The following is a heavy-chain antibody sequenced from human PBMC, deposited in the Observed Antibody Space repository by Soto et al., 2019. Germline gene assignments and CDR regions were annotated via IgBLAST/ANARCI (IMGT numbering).Heavy chain of an antibody. D-gene: IGHD2-15*01. CDR1: GGSISSGDYS. CDR2: IYQSGSA. V-gene: IGHV4-30-2*01. CDR3: ARVGNCRGGSCYPNWFDP. J-gene: IGHJ5*02. Sequence: QQQLQESGSGLVRPSQTLSLTCAVSGGSISSGDYSWSWILQPPGKGLEWIGYIYQSGSAYYNPSLKNLVTIALDRSKNHCSLKLNSVTAADTAVYYCARVGNCRGGSCYPNWFDPLGQGTLVTVSS.